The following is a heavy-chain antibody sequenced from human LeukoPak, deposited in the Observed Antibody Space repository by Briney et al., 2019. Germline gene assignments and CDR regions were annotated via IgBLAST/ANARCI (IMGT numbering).Heavy chain of an antibody. CDR3: ARDVFGAYYYDSSGYYSAYFQH. J-gene: IGHJ1*01. V-gene: IGHV1-2*02. CDR1: GYTFTGYY. CDR2: INPNRGGT. Sequence: ASVKVSCKASGYTFTGYYMHWVRQAPGQGLEWMGWINPNRGGTNYAQKFQGRVTMTRDTSISTAYMELSRLRSDDTAVYYCARDVFGAYYYDSSGYYSAYFQHWGQGTLVTVSS. D-gene: IGHD3-22*01.